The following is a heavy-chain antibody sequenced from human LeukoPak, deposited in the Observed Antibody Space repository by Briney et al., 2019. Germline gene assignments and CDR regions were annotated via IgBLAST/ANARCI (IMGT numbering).Heavy chain of an antibody. V-gene: IGHV4-34*01. Sequence: SETLSLTCAVYGGSFSGYYWSWIRQPPGKGLEWIGEINHSGSTNYNPSLKSRATISVDTSKNQFSLKLSSVTAADTAVYYCAVGPNHYDSSGYRYWGQGTLVTVSS. CDR1: GGSFSGYY. CDR3: AVGPNHYDSSGYRY. J-gene: IGHJ4*02. D-gene: IGHD3-22*01. CDR2: INHSGST.